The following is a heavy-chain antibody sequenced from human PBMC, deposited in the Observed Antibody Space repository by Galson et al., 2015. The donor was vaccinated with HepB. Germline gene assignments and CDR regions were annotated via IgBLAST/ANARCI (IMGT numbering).Heavy chain of an antibody. CDR1: GFTFSSYA. D-gene: IGHD3-10*01. CDR3: ARGVYARSGIRAGFDP. V-gene: IGHV3-64*01. Sequence: SLRLSCAASGFTFSSYAMHWVRQAPGKGLEYVSAISSNGGSTYYANSVKGRFTISRDNSKNTLYLQMGSLRAEDMAVYYCARGVYARSGIRAGFDPWGQGTLVTVSS. CDR2: ISSNGGST. J-gene: IGHJ5*02.